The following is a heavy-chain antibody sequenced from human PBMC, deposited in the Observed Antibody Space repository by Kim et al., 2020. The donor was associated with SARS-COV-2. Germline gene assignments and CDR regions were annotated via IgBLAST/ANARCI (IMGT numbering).Heavy chain of an antibody. J-gene: IGHJ4*02. CDR3: AKKTKAGVPGNSFFDS. CDR2: ITERGDDI. Sequence: GGSLRLSCAASGFTFSSYVMSWVRQAPGKGLEWVSLITERGDDIYYADSVRGRFTISRDNSKNTLYLQMNSLRAEDTAVYYCAKKTKAGVPGNSFFDSWGQGSLVTVSS. D-gene: IGHD6-19*01. V-gene: IGHV3-23*01. CDR1: GFTFSSYV.